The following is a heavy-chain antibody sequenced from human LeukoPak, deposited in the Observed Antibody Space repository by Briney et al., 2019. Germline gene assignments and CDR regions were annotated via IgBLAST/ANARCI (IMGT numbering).Heavy chain of an antibody. J-gene: IGHJ4*02. CDR2: IYTSGTT. CDR3: AKGSSLPAATGPFDY. D-gene: IGHD2-2*01. Sequence: SETLSLTCTVSGGSITGGSFYWSWLRQPAGRGLEWIGRIYTSGTTNYNPSLKSRVTMSVDTSKGQLSLKLTSVTAADTAVYYCAKGSSLPAATGPFDYWGQGTLVTVSS. CDR1: GGSITGGSFY. V-gene: IGHV4-61*02.